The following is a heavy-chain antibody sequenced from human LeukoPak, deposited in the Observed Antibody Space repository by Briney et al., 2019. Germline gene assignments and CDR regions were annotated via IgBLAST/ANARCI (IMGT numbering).Heavy chain of an antibody. CDR3: ARGGGEMATIIGFDY. CDR1: GGSFSGYY. V-gene: IGHV4-34*01. J-gene: IGHJ4*02. Sequence: SETLSLTCAVYGGSFSGYYWSWIRQPPGKGLEWIGEINHSGSTNYNPSLKSRVTISVDTSKNQFSLKLSSVTAADTPVYYCARGGGEMATIIGFDYWGQGTLVTVSS. D-gene: IGHD5-24*01. CDR2: INHSGST.